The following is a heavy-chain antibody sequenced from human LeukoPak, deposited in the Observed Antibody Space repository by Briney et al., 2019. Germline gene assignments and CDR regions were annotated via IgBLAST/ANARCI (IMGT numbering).Heavy chain of an antibody. V-gene: IGHV4-38-2*01. D-gene: IGHD5-12*01. Sequence: PSETLSLTCAVSGYSISSGYYWGWIRQPPGKGLEWIGSIYYSGSTHYNPSLKSRVTISVDTSKNQFSLKLSSVTAADTAVYYCARVATTTNPPQRPFDYWGQGTLVTVSS. J-gene: IGHJ4*02. CDR2: IYYSGST. CDR3: ARVATTTNPPQRPFDY. CDR1: GYSISSGYY.